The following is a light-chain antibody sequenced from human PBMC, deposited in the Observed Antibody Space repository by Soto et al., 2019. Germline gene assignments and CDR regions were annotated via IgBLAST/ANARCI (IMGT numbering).Light chain of an antibody. CDR3: QQYGSSPWT. J-gene: IGKJ1*01. Sequence: EIVLTQSPGTLSLSPGERATLSCRASQSVSSSYLVWHQQKPGQAPRLLIYAASRRATGIPDRFSGSGSGTDFTLTISRLEPADFAVYYCQQYGSSPWTFGQGTKVEVK. CDR1: QSVSSSY. V-gene: IGKV3-20*01. CDR2: AAS.